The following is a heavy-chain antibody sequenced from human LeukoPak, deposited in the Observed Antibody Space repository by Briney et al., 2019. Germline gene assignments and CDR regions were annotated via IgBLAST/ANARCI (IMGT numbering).Heavy chain of an antibody. J-gene: IGHJ4*02. CDR1: GFTFSSYA. V-gene: IGHV3-23*01. CDR2: ISGSGGST. CDR3: ATYSSGWSLGGY. Sequence: GGSLRLSCAASGFTFSSYAMTWVRQAPGKGLEWVSGISGSGGSTYYADSVKGRFTISRDNSKNALYLQMNSLRAEDTAVYYCATYSSGWSLGGYWGQGTLVTVSS. D-gene: IGHD6-19*01.